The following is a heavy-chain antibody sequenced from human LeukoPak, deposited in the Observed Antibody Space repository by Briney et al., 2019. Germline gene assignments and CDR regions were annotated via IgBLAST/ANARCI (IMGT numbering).Heavy chain of an antibody. CDR1: GGSISSYY. Sequence: PSETLSLTCTVSGGSISSYYWSWIRQPPGKGLEWIGYIYYSGTTHYNPSLKSRVTIAVDTSKNQFSLKLISVTAADTAVYYCARGTLYSGWSYHLDYWGQGTLVTVSS. CDR2: IYYSGTT. J-gene: IGHJ4*02. D-gene: IGHD6-19*01. CDR3: ARGTLYSGWSYHLDY. V-gene: IGHV4-59*12.